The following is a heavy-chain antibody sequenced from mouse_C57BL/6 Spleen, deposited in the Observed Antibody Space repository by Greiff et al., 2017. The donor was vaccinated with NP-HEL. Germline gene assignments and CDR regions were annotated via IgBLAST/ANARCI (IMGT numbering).Heavy chain of an antibody. J-gene: IGHJ4*01. CDR2: INYDGSST. V-gene: IGHV5-16*01. CDR1: GFTFSDYY. D-gene: IGHD2-2*01. Sequence: EVKLMESEGGLVQPGSSMKLSCTASGFTFSDYYMAWVRQVPEKGLEWVANINYDGSSTYYLDSLKSRFIISRDNAKNILYLQMSSLKSEDTATYYCARDGYDVDYAMDYWGQGTSVTVSS. CDR3: ARDGYDVDYAMDY.